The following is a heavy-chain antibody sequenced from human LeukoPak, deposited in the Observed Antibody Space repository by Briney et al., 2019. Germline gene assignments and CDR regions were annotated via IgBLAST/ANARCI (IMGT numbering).Heavy chain of an antibody. CDR3: ANNYYGSGSFDY. Sequence: PSETLSLTCTVSGYSISSSYYWGWIRQPPGKGLEWIGSIYYSGSTYYNPSLKSRVTISVDTSKNQFSLKLSSVTAADTAVYYCANNYYGSGSFDYWGQGTLVTVSS. CDR1: GYSISSSYY. V-gene: IGHV4-39*01. CDR2: IYYSGST. J-gene: IGHJ4*02. D-gene: IGHD3-10*01.